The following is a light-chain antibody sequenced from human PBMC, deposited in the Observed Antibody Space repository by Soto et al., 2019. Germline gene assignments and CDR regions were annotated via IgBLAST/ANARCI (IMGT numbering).Light chain of an antibody. CDR2: GAS. J-gene: IGKJ1*01. V-gene: IGKV3-15*01. CDR1: QSISAN. CDR3: QHYGGMWT. Sequence: EIVMTQPPATLSVSPGDRATLSCRASQSISANLAWYQQKPGQTPRLLIYGASTRASGVPAKFSGSGSGTEFTLTIRSLQPDDFATYCCQHYGGMWTFGQGTKVDIK.